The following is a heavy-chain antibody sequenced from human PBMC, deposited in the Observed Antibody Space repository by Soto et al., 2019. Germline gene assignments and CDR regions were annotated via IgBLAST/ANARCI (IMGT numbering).Heavy chain of an antibody. V-gene: IGHV1-18*01. CDR1: GYTFITYG. CDR2: INPYSGNT. Sequence: QIHLVQSGPEVRKPGASVKLSCKTSGYTFITYGLTWVRQAPGEGLEWMGWINPYSGNTAFAEKFQDRITVTTDTSTDTAYMELEDLDSDDTAVYYCAKNAVSGDYASHLDYWGQGTRVAVST. D-gene: IGHD4-17*01. J-gene: IGHJ4*02. CDR3: AKNAVSGDYASHLDY.